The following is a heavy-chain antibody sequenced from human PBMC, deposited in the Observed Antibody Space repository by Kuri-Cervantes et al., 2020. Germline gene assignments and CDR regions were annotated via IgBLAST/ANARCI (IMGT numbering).Heavy chain of an antibody. CDR3: ACDCNPNSCHKY. D-gene: IGHD2/OR15-2a*01. CDR1: GFAFSNYW. Sequence: SCSASGFAFSNYWMHWVRQAPGKGLVWVSRINSDGSSTRFADLVRGRFTISRDNAKNTLYLQMISLSVADTAVYYCACDCNPNSCHKYWGQGTLVTVSS. J-gene: IGHJ4*02. CDR2: INSDGSST. V-gene: IGHV3-74*01.